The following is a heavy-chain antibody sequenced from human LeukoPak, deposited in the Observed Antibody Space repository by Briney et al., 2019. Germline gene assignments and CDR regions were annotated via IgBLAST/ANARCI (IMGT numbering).Heavy chain of an antibody. CDR1: GYTLTELS. CDR2: FDPEDGET. J-gene: IGHJ4*02. V-gene: IGHV1-24*01. D-gene: IGHD5-24*01. Sequence: ASVKVSCKVSGYTLTELSMHWVRQAPGKGLEWMGGFDPEDGETIYAQKFQGRVTMTEDTSTDTAYMELSSLRSEDTAVYYCATYSRDGYNSAGIDYWGQGTLVTVSS. CDR3: ATYSRDGYNSAGIDY.